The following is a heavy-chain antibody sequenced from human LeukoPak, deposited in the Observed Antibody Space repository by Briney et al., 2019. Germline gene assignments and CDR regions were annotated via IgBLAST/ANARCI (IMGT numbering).Heavy chain of an antibody. CDR2: INPNSGGA. J-gene: IGHJ4*02. CDR3: AIDYWRGSCGY. D-gene: IGHD3-3*01. V-gene: IGHV1-2*02. Sequence: ASVKVSCKASGYIFSGYYMHWLRQAPGQGLEWMGWINPNSGGADYAQKFQGRVTMTRDTSISTAYMALSRLRSDDTAVYYCAIDYWRGSCGYWGQGTLVTVSS. CDR1: GYIFSGYY.